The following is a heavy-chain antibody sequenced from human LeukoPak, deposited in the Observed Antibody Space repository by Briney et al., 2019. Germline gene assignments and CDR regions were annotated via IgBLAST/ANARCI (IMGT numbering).Heavy chain of an antibody. CDR1: EFPFTTSD. CDR3: AAYRRVTSYYYLNCFDH. CDR2: IVVGSDNT. V-gene: IGHV1-58*01. J-gene: IGHJ5*02. D-gene: IGHD3-22*01. Sequence: SVKVTCKSSEFPFTTSDVQRVLEPRGQRLEWIGWIVVGSDNTNYAQKFQERVTITRDMSTSTAYMELSSLRSEDTAVYYCAAYRRVTSYYYLNCFDHWGQGTLVTVSS.